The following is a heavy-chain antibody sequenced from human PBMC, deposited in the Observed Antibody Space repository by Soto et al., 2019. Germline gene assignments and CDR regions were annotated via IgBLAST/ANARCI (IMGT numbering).Heavy chain of an antibody. CDR2: IYSRGGT. D-gene: IGHD1-26*01. J-gene: IGHJ4*02. Sequence: EVQVVESGGGLVQPGGSLRLSCAASGFTVSNNYMTWVRQAPGKGLEWVSLIYSRGGTDYADSVKGRFTISRDHSKNMVYLQMNSLRVEDTAVYYCARGGSGSQTVGYWGQGARVTVSS. V-gene: IGHV3-66*01. CDR3: ARGGSGSQTVGY. CDR1: GFTVSNNY.